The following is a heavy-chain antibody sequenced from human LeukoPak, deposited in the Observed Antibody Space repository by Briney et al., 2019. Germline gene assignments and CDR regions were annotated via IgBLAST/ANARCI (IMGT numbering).Heavy chain of an antibody. CDR2: IKQDGSEK. V-gene: IGHV3-7*01. CDR3: ARMSHYYDSSGYDAFDI. CDR1: GFTFSSYW. D-gene: IGHD3-22*01. Sequence: GGSLRLSCAASGFTFSSYWMSWVRQAPGKGLEWVANIKQDGSEKYYVDSVKGRFTISRDNAKNSLYLQMNSLRAEDTAVYYCARMSHYYDSSGYDAFDIWGQGTMVTVSS. J-gene: IGHJ3*02.